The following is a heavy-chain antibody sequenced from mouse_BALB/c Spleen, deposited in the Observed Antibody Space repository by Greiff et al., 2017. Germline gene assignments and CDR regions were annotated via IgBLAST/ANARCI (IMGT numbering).Heavy chain of an antibody. CDR3: ARDRGARATLSWFAY. Sequence: EVKLVESGGGLVKPGGSLKLSCAASGFTFSSYAMSWVRQTPEKRLEWVASISSGGSTYYPDSVKGRFTISRDNARNILYLQMSSLRSEDTAMYYCARDRGARATLSWFAYWGQGTLVTVSA. CDR1: GFTFSSYA. J-gene: IGHJ3*01. V-gene: IGHV5-6-5*01. CDR2: ISSGGST. D-gene: IGHD3-1*01.